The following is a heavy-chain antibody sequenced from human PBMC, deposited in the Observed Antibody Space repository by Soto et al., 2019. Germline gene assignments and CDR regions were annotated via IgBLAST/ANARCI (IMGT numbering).Heavy chain of an antibody. D-gene: IGHD6-19*01. CDR2: VSKSDYT. V-gene: IGHV3-21*01. CDR3: AREDSIIIPAVADF. J-gene: IGHJ4*02. CDR1: GFTSTNYG. Sequence: GGSLRLSCPVSGFTSTNYGINWVRQAPGKGLEWVSSVSKSDYTYYSESVKGRFTISRDNARNSVSLQMNNLRAEDTAVYYCAREDSIIIPAVADFWGQGTLVTVSS.